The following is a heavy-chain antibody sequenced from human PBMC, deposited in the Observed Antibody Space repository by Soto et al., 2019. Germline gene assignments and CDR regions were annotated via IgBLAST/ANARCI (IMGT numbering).Heavy chain of an antibody. V-gene: IGHV3-20*02. D-gene: IGHD2-21*01. Sequence: GGTLRLSLTAPEFTLDANGMTWVGQGPGKGLEWVSDYNSNGATTGCADSVKGRFSISRDNAKNCLYMHMNCVRFYCTSLYHCVWECGSRRSPSCFVLFGQGTLVVVSS. CDR1: EFTLDANG. J-gene: IGHJ5*02. CDR2: YNSNGATT. CDR3: VWECGSRRSPSCFVL.